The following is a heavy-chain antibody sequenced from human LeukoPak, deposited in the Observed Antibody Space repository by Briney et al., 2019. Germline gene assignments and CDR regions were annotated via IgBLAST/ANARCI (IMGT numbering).Heavy chain of an antibody. CDR1: GGSISIYY. CDR3: ASGLGIAALDI. J-gene: IGHJ3*02. V-gene: IGHV4-59*01. Sequence: SETLSLTCTVSGGSISIYYWSWIRQPPGKGLEWIGYIYYSGSTNYNPSLKSRVTISVDTSKNQFSLKLSSVTAADTAVYYCASGLGIAALDIWGQGTMVTVSS. D-gene: IGHD6-13*01. CDR2: IYYSGST.